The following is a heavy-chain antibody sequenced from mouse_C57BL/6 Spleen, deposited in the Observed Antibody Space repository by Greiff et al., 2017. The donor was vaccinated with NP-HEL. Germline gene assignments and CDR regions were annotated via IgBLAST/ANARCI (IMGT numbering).Heavy chain of an antibody. V-gene: IGHV6-6*01. Sequence: EVQGVESGGGLVQPGGSMKLSCAASGFTFSDAWMDWVRQSPEKGLEWVAEIRNKANNHATYYAESVQGRFTISRDDSKSSVYLQMNSLRAEDTGIYYCTRDYDYQFAYWGQGTLVTVSA. D-gene: IGHD2-4*01. CDR3: TRDYDYQFAY. CDR1: GFTFSDAW. CDR2: IRNKANNHAT. J-gene: IGHJ3*01.